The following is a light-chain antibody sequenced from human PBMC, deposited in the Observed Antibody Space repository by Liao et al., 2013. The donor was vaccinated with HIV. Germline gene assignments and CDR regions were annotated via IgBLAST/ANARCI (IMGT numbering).Light chain of an antibody. CDR2: QDS. V-gene: IGLV3-1*01. Sequence: SYELTQPPSVSVSPGQTASITCSGDKLGDKYACWYQQKPGQSPVLVIYQDSKRPSGIPERFSGSNSGNTVTLIISGTQAMDEADYYCQAWDSSSVVFGGGTKLTVL. J-gene: IGLJ2*01. CDR1: KLGDKY. CDR3: QAWDSSSVV.